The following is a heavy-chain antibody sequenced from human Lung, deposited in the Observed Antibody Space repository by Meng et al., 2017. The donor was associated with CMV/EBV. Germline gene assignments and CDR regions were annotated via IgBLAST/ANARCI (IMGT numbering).Heavy chain of an antibody. J-gene: IGHJ6*02. D-gene: IGHD7-27*01. CDR2: ISSSSNYI. Sequence: SCAASGFTFSTYNMNWVRQAPGKGLEWVSSISSSSNYIYYADSVKGRFTISSANARNSLFLQMNSLRAEDTAVYYCGRVPGLGMSFYYGLNVWGQGTTVTVSS. CDR3: GRVPGLGMSFYYGLNV. CDR1: GFTFSTYN. V-gene: IGHV3-21*06.